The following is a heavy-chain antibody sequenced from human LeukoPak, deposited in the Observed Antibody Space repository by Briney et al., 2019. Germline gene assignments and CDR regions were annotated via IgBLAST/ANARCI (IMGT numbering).Heavy chain of an antibody. V-gene: IGHV1-8*02. CDR2: MNPKSGNT. D-gene: IGHD3-16*01. J-gene: IGHJ4*02. CDR1: GYTFTNHD. CDR3: ARDRVSFYVDTYIPVGFDF. Sequence: ASVKVSCKASGYTFTNHDINWVRQASGQGLEWMGWMNPKSGNTGYLQKFQGRVTMTRDTSMSTAFMELNSLTSEDTAVYYCARDRVSFYVDTYIPVGFDFWGQGTLVTVSS.